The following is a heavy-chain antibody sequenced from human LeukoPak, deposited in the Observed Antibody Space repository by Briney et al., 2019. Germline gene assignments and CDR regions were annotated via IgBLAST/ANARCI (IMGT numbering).Heavy chain of an antibody. CDR1: GYTFTGYH. CDR3: ARDSGERGSGSYLIAY. Sequence: ASVKVSCKASGYTFTGYHMHWVRQAPGQGLEWMGWINPNSGGTNYAQKFQGRVTMTRDTSISTAYMELSRLRSDDTAVYYCARDSGERGSGSYLIAYWGQGTLVTVSS. CDR2: INPNSGGT. V-gene: IGHV1-2*02. D-gene: IGHD3-10*01. J-gene: IGHJ4*02.